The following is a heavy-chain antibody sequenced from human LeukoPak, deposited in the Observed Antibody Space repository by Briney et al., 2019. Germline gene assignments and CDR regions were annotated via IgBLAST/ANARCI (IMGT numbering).Heavy chain of an antibody. CDR2: IYYSGST. CDR3: ARGRQIHTYYYMDV. V-gene: IGHV4-59*01. CDR1: GGSFSGYY. Sequence: PSETLSLTCAVYGGSFSGYYWSWIRQPPGKGLEWIGYIYYSGSTNYNPSLKSRVTISVDTSKNQFSLKLSSVTAADTAVYYCARGRQIHTYYYMDVWGKGTTVTISS. J-gene: IGHJ6*03.